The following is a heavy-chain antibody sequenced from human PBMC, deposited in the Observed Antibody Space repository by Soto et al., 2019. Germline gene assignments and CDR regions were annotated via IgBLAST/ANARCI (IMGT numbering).Heavy chain of an antibody. Sequence: GGSLRLSSAASGFTFNTYGMNWLRQTPGRGLEWVAYISSSSTTIYYADSVKGRFTISRDNAKYSLYLQINSLRAEDTGLYYCARDPGMVRGVVVFDNWGQGTLVTVS. V-gene: IGHV3-48*01. J-gene: IGHJ4*02. D-gene: IGHD3-10*01. CDR1: GFTFNTYG. CDR2: ISSSSTTI. CDR3: ARDPGMVRGVVVFDN.